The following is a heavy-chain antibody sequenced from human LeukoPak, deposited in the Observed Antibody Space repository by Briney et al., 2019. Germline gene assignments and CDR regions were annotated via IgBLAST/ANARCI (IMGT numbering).Heavy chain of an antibody. V-gene: IGHV1-69*13. J-gene: IGHJ4*02. CDR1: GGTFSSYA. Sequence: AASVKVSCKASGGTFSSYAISWVRQAPGQGLEWMGGIIPIFGTANYAQKFQGRVTITADESTSTAYMELSSLRSEDTAVYYCARDMDDYVWGSYRYTAVYFDYWGQGTLVTVSS. D-gene: IGHD3-16*02. CDR3: ARDMDDYVWGSYRYTAVYFDY. CDR2: IIPIFGTA.